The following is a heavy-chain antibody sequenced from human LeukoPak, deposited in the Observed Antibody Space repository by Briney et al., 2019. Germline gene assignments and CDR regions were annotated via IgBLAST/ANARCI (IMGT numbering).Heavy chain of an antibody. V-gene: IGHV3-21*01. CDR2: ISGSGTSV. Sequence: GGSLRLSCTASGFTFNNYIMNWVRQAPGKGLEWVSSISGSGTSVYYAESVKGRFTISRDNAKNSLYLQMNSLRAEDTAVYYCAREDTHLSTNLMVYWGQGTLVTVSS. D-gene: IGHD2-2*01. J-gene: IGHJ4*02. CDR1: GFTFNNYI. CDR3: AREDTHLSTNLMVY.